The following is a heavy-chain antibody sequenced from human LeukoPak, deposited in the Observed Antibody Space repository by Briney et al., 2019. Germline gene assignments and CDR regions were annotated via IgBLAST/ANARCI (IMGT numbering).Heavy chain of an antibody. CDR1: GYSFTSYW. CDR2: IYPGDSDT. CDR3: ARRTDYGGNPEDFDI. Sequence: RGESLKISCQGSGYSFTSYWIGWVRQMPGKGLEWMGIIYPGDSDTRYSPSFQGQVTISADKSISTAYLQWSSLKASDTAMYYCARRTDYGGNPEDFDIWGQGTMVTVSS. V-gene: IGHV5-51*01. D-gene: IGHD4-23*01. J-gene: IGHJ3*02.